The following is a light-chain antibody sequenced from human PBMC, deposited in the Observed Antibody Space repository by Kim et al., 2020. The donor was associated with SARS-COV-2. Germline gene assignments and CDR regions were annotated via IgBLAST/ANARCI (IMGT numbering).Light chain of an antibody. J-gene: IGLJ3*02. CDR2: STS. V-gene: IGLV7-43*01. CDR1: TGAVTIGNY. Sequence: TVTHPRASRTGAVTIGNYPYLIKQNPGPAPTALIYSTSNKHSWTPARFSGSLLGGKAALTLSGVQPEDEAEYYCLLYYGAYGDWVFGGGTQLTVL. CDR3: LLYYGAYGDWV.